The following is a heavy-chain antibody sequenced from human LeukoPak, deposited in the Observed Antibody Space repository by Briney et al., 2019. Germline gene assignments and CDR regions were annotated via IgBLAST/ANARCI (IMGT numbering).Heavy chain of an antibody. CDR1: GFTFSSYA. J-gene: IGHJ4*02. D-gene: IGHD1-26*01. CDR2: ISYDGSNK. Sequence: PGGSLRLSCAASGFTFSSYAMHWVRQAPGKGLEWVAVISYDGSNKYYADSVKGRFTISRDNSKNTLYLQMNSLRAEDTAVYYCAKNSGRNSFDYWGQGTLVTVSS. V-gene: IGHV3-30-3*02. CDR3: AKNSGRNSFDY.